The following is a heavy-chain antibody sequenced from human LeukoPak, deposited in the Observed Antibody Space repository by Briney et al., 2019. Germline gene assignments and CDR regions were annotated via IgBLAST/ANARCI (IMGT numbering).Heavy chain of an antibody. V-gene: IGHV4-59*08. D-gene: IGHD3-10*01. CDR3: ARYYYGSGSYRRPFDY. CDR2: IYYSGST. Sequence: PPETLSLTCTVSGGSISSYYWGWIRQPPRKGQEWIGDIYYSGSTTYNPPLKTRVTISVDTSKHQFCLNLSSVPAADTAVYYCARYYYGSGSYRRPFDYWGQGNLVTVSS. J-gene: IGHJ4*02. CDR1: GGSISSYY.